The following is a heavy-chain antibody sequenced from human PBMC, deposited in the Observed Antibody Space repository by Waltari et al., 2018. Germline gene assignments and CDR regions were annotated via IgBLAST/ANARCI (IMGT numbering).Heavy chain of an antibody. CDR1: GFPVSCNQ. D-gene: IGHD3-10*01. CDR3: ARGGSPVLSYFDY. J-gene: IGHJ4*02. Sequence: EVQLGENGGGLIQAGGVLRTSCSASGFPVSCNQIDWVPQAPGKGLEWVSVIYSGGSTYYADSVKGRFTISRDNSKNTLYLQMNSLRAEDTAVYYCARGGSPVLSYFDYWGQGTLVTVSS. CDR2: IYSGGST. V-gene: IGHV3-53*02.